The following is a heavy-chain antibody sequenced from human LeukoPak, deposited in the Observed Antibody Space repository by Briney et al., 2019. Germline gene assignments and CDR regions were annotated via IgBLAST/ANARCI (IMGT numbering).Heavy chain of an antibody. V-gene: IGHV3-21*01. Sequence: GGSLRLSCAASGFTFSSYSMNXXXQAPGKGLXWXSSISSSSSYIYYADSVKGRFTISRDNAKNSLYLQMNSLRAEDTAVYYCARELAADDAFDIWGQGTMVTVSS. CDR2: ISSSSSYI. CDR3: ARELAADDAFDI. D-gene: IGHD6-19*01. J-gene: IGHJ3*02. CDR1: GFTFSSYS.